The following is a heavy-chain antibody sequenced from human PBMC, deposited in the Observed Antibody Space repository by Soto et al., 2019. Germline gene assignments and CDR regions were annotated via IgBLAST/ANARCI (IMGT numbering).Heavy chain of an antibody. Sequence: GGSLRLSCVASGFTFSSYVMSWVRQGPGRGLEWVASISAGGSSTYYGDSVKGRFTISRDNSKNTVYVKMNNLRVEDKAVYYCARGSHGWFDXSGQGTLGTVSX. J-gene: IGHJ5*01. V-gene: IGHV3-23*01. CDR2: ISAGGSST. CDR3: ARGSHGWFDX. CDR1: GFTFSSYV.